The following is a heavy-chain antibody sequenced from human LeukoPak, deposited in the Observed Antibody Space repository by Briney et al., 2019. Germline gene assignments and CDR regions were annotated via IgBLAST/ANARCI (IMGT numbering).Heavy chain of an antibody. CDR1: GFTFNNAW. Sequence: GGSLRLSCAASGFTFNNAWMTWVRQAPGKGLEWVGRIKTKTDGETTDYASPVKGRFTISRDDSKNTLYLQMNSLKTEDTAVYFCTPSIVGATTFDYWGQGTLVTVSS. CDR2: IKTKTDGETT. CDR3: TPSIVGATTFDY. J-gene: IGHJ4*02. D-gene: IGHD1-26*01. V-gene: IGHV3-15*01.